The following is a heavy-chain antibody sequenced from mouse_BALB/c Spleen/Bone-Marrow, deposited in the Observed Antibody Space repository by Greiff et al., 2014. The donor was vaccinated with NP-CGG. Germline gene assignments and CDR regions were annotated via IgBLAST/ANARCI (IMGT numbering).Heavy chain of an antibody. CDR2: IDPANGNT. J-gene: IGHJ4*01. D-gene: IGHD6-1*01. CDR3: ARYSEHYAMDY. CDR1: GFNIKDTY. Sequence: EVQRVESGAELVKPGASVKLSCTASGFNIKDTYMHWVKQRPEQGLEWIGRIDPANGNTKYDPKFQGKATITADTSSNTAYPQLSSLTSEDTAVYYCARYSEHYAMDYWGQGTSVTVSS. V-gene: IGHV14-3*02.